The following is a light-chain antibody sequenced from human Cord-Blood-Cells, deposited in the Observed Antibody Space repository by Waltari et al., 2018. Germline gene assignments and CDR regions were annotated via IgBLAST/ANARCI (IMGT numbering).Light chain of an antibody. CDR1: QSVSSY. CDR3: QQRSNSFT. V-gene: IGKV3-11*01. CDR2: DAS. J-gene: IGKJ3*01. Sequence: EIVLTQSPATLSLSPGERATLSCRASQSVSSYLAWYQQKPGQAPRLLIYDASNRSTGIPARFSGSWSGTDFTLTISSLEPEDFAVYYCQQRSNSFTFGPGTKVDIK.